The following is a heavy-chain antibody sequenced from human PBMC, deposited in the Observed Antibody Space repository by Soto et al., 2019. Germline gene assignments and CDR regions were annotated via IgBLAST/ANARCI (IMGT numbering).Heavy chain of an antibody. CDR3: ARQPIIIPGYSGHIDF. CDR1: GGSISSSSYY. J-gene: IGHJ4*02. D-gene: IGHD3-9*01. V-gene: IGHV4-39*01. Sequence: PSETLSLTCTVSGGSISSSSYYWGWIRQPPGKGLEWIGSIYYSGSTYYNPSLKSRVTISVDTSKNQFSLKLSSVTAADTAVYYCARQPIIIPGYSGHIDFWCQGTLLTVSA. CDR2: IYYSGST.